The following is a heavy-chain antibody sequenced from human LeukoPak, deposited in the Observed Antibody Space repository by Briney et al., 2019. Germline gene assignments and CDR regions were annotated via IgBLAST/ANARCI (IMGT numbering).Heavy chain of an antibody. J-gene: IGHJ4*02. Sequence: PGGSLRLSCAASGFTVSSSYMSWVRQAPGEGLEWVSVIYSGGSTYYADSVKGRFAISRDNSKNTLYLQMNSLRAEDTAVYYCAMATMPPWFDYWGQGTLVTVSS. CDR3: AMATMPPWFDY. CDR2: IYSGGST. V-gene: IGHV3-53*01. CDR1: GFTVSSSY. D-gene: IGHD5-24*01.